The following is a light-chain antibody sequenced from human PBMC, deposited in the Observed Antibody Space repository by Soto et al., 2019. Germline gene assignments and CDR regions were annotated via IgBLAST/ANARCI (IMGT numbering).Light chain of an antibody. Sequence: EIVLTQSPATLSLSPGERATLSCRASQSFNSIYLAWYQQKPGQAPRLLIYGASSRATGIPDWFSGSGSGTDFTLTISRLEPEDFAVYYCHQYDSWTFGQGTKVDIK. V-gene: IGKV3-20*01. CDR1: QSFNSIY. CDR3: HQYDSWT. CDR2: GAS. J-gene: IGKJ1*01.